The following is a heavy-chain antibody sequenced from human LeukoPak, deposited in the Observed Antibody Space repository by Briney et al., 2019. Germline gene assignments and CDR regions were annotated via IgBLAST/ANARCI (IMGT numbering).Heavy chain of an antibody. J-gene: IGHJ4*02. Sequence: GGSLRLSCAASRFTFSSYSMNWVRQAPGKGLEWVSSISSSGSYIYYADSVKGRFTISRDNAKNSLYLQMNSLRAEDTAVYYCARDQRHNWNYGYFDYWGQGTLVTVSS. CDR2: ISSSGSYI. D-gene: IGHD1-7*01. CDR3: ARDQRHNWNYGYFDY. CDR1: RFTFSSYS. V-gene: IGHV3-21*01.